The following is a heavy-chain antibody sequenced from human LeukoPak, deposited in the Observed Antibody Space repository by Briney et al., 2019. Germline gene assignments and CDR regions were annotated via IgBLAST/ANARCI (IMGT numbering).Heavy chain of an antibody. V-gene: IGHV3-23*01. CDR2: IRGSGGNT. CDR1: GFTFSSYA. Sequence: GGSLRLSCAASGFTFSSYAMSWVRQAPGKGLEWVSAIRGSGGNTYYADSVKGWFTISRDNSKNKLYLQMDSLRAEDTAVYYCVKGAHYDILTGYRLLKVDPWGQGTLVTVSS. J-gene: IGHJ5*02. D-gene: IGHD3-9*01. CDR3: VKGAHYDILTGYRLLKVDP.